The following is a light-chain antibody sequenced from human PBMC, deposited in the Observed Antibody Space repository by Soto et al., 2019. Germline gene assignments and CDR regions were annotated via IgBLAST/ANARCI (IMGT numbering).Light chain of an antibody. V-gene: IGKV3-20*01. J-gene: IGKJ5*01. CDR3: QQYGSSST. CDR2: GAS. CDR1: QSVSSSY. Sequence: EIVLTQSPGTLSLSPGERATLSCRASQSVSSSYLAWYQQKPGQAPRLLIYGASSRPTGIPDRFSGSGSGTDFTLTISRLETEDFAAYYCQQYGSSSTFGQGTRLENK.